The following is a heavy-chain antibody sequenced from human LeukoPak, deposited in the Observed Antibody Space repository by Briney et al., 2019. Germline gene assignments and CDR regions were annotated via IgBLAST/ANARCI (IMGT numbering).Heavy chain of an antibody. J-gene: IGHJ6*03. D-gene: IGHD2-2*01. V-gene: IGHV4-39*01. CDR1: GGSISSSSYY. Sequence: SETLSLTCTVSGGSISSSSYYWGWIRQPPGKGLEWIGSIYYSVSTYYNPSLKSRVTISVDTSKNQFSLKLSSVTAADTAVYYCAVVPAAKGYYYYYYMDVWGKGTTVTVSS. CDR2: IYYSVST. CDR3: AVVPAAKGYYYYYYMDV.